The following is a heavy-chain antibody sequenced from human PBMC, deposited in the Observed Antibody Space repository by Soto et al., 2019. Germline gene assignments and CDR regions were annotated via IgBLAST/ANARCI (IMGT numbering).Heavy chain of an antibody. V-gene: IGHV3-21*01. Sequence: PGGSLRLSCAVSGFSFSRNSMHWVRQAPGKGLEWVDSISSGSAYIFYAYSVKGRFTISRDNAKNSLYLQMNSLRAEDTAVYYCARDTPRGDFDXWGQGTLVTVSX. CDR1: GFSFSRNS. J-gene: IGHJ4*02. CDR3: ARDTPRGDFDX. CDR2: ISSGSAYI. D-gene: IGHD3-16*01.